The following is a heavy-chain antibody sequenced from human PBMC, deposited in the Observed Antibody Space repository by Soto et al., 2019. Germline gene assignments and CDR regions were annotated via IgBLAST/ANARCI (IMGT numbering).Heavy chain of an antibody. D-gene: IGHD7-27*01. CDR2: LYWDDDK. J-gene: IGHJ4*02. CDR1: GFSLSTSGVG. CDR3: ARTIGNWGSRGLVDY. Sequence: QITLKESGPTLVKPTQTLTLTCTFSGFSLSTSGVGVGWIRQPPGKALEWLAFLYWDDDKRYSPSLKSRLTVTEDTPKNHVILTMTNMHPVDTATYYCARTIGNWGSRGLVDYWGPGTLVSVAS. V-gene: IGHV2-5*02.